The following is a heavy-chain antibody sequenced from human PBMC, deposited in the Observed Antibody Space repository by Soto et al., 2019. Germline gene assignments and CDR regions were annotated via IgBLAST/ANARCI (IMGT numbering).Heavy chain of an antibody. Sequence: QVQLVQSGAEVKKPGSSVKVSCKASGGTFSSYTISWVRQAPGQGLEWMGRIIPILGIANYAQKFQGRVTITADKSTSTAYMELSSLRSEDTAVYYCARNGICSSTSCYGPHYYYYYGMDVWGQGTTVTVSS. CDR2: IIPILGIA. CDR1: GGTFSSYT. J-gene: IGHJ6*02. V-gene: IGHV1-69*02. CDR3: ARNGICSSTSCYGPHYYYYYGMDV. D-gene: IGHD2-2*01.